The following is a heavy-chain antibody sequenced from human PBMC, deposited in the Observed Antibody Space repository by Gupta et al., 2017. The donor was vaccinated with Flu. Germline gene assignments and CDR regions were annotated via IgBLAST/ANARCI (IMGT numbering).Heavy chain of an antibody. D-gene: IGHD7-27*01. J-gene: IGHJ4*02. CDR2: INGDGRST. CDR1: GFAFSPYW. V-gene: IGHV3-74*01. CDR3: ARGTGVNDY. Sequence: GFAFSPYWMHWVRQAPGKGLVWVSGINGDGRSTSYADSVKGRFTISRDNTKNTLYLQMNSLRAEDTAVYYCARGTGVNDYWGQGTLVTVSS.